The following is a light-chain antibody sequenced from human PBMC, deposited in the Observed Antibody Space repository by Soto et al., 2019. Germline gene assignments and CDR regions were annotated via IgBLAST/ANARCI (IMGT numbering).Light chain of an antibody. V-gene: IGLV1-44*01. Sequence: QSVLTQPPSASGTPGQSVTISCSGSTSNIGSKTVSWYQQLPGAAPKLLIYSTNQWPSGVPDRFSGSKSGTSASLTISGLQSEDGADYYCATWDDSLNGLYVFGPGTKVTVL. CDR2: STN. CDR3: ATWDDSLNGLYV. CDR1: TSNIGSKT. J-gene: IGLJ1*01.